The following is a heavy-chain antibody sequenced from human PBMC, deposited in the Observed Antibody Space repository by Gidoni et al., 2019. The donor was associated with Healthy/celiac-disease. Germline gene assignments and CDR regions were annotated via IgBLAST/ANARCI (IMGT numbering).Heavy chain of an antibody. CDR2: IKQDGSEK. CDR1: GFTFSSYW. V-gene: IGHV3-7*01. CDR3: ARDRPGYYYGSGSPLGA. J-gene: IGHJ5*02. Sequence: EVQLVESGGGLVQPGGSLRLSCAASGFTFSSYWMSWVRQAPGKGLEWVANIKQDGSEKYYVDSVKGRFTISRDNAKNSLYLQMNSLRAEDTAVYYCARDRPGYYYGSGSPLGAWGQGTLVTVSS. D-gene: IGHD3-10*01.